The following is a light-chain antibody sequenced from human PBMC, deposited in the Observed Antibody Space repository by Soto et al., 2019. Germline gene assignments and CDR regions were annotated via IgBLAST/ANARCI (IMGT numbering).Light chain of an antibody. CDR1: TSDVGYHNY. CDR3: SSYIRSTTLGVV. CDR2: DVS. J-gene: IGLJ2*01. Sequence: QSVLTQPASVSGSPGQSITISCTGTTSDVGYHNYVSWYQQHPGKAPKLMIYDVSNRPSGVSNRFSGSKSGNTASLTISGLQAEDEADYYCSSYIRSTTLGVVFGGGTKLTVL. V-gene: IGLV2-14*01.